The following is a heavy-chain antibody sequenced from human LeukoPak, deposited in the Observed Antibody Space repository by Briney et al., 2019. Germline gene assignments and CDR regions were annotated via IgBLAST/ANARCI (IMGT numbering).Heavy chain of an antibody. J-gene: IGHJ3*02. CDR3: ARGGRYFDWLLFGAFDI. V-gene: IGHV3-53*01. CDR2: IYSGGST. D-gene: IGHD3-9*01. Sequence: GGSVRLSCAASGFTVSSNYMSWVRQAPGKGLEWVSVIYSGGSTYYADSVKGRFTISRDNSKNTLYLQMNSLRAEDTAVYYCARGGRYFDWLLFGAFDIWGQGTMVTVSS. CDR1: GFTVSSNY.